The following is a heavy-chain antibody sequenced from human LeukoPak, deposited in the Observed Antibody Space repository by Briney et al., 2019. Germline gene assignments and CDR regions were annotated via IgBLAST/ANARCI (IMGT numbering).Heavy chain of an antibody. D-gene: IGHD1-7*01. CDR1: GFTVSTNY. Sequence: PGGSLRLSCGASGFTVSTNYMSWVRQAPGKGLEWVSVIYSGGSTYYADSVKGRFTISRDNSKNTLYLQMNSLRAEDTAVYYCASKRGPLGITGTTRRYDPFDYWGQGTLVTVSS. V-gene: IGHV3-53*01. J-gene: IGHJ4*02. CDR3: ASKRGPLGITGTTRRYDPFDY. CDR2: IYSGGST.